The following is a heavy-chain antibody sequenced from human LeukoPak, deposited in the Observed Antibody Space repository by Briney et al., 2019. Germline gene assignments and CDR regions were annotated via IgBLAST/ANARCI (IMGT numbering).Heavy chain of an antibody. V-gene: IGHV4-34*01. J-gene: IGHJ5*02. CDR2: INHSGST. Sequence: SETLSLTCAVYGGSFSGYYWSWLRQPPGKGLEWIGEINHSGSTNYNPSLKSRVTISVDTSKNQFSLKLSSVTAADTAVYYCARSYSSSWYVSVWSDPWGQGTLVTVSS. CDR3: ARSYSSSWYVSVWSDP. CDR1: GGSFSGYY. D-gene: IGHD6-13*01.